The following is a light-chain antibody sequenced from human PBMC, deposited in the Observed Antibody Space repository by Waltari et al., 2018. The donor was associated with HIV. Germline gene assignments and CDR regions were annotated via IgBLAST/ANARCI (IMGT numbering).Light chain of an antibody. J-gene: IGKJ4*01. Sequence: EIVFTQSPTTLSLSPGERATLSCRASQSVSSYLVWYQQKPGQAPRLLICDASNRGTGIPARFSCSGSGTDFTLTISSLDPEDFAVYYCQQRSSWPLTFGGGTKVELK. CDR3: QQRSSWPLT. CDR1: QSVSSY. V-gene: IGKV3-11*01. CDR2: DAS.